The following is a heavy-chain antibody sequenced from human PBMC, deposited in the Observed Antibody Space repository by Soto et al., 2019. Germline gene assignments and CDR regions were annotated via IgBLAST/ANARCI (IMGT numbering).Heavy chain of an antibody. CDR1: GFPFSSYA. Sequence: SGGSLRLACAASGFPFSSYAMSLVRQSPGKGLEWVSAISGSGGSTYYADSVKGRFTISRDNSKNTLYLQMNSLRAEDTAVYYCAKGLRTDLYFYYWCQGTLVTVSS. J-gene: IGHJ4*02. CDR3: AKGLRTDLYFYY. V-gene: IGHV3-23*01. CDR2: ISGSGGST.